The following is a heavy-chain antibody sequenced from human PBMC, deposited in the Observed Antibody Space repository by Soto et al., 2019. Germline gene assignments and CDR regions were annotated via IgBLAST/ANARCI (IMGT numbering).Heavy chain of an antibody. Sequence: TSETLSLTCTVSGGSISSGDDYWSWIRQPPGKGLEWIGYIYYSGSTYYNPSLKSRVTISVDTSKNQFSLKLSSVTAADTAVYYCARDHYVYDILTGYGYYYGMDVWGQGTTVTVSS. D-gene: IGHD3-9*01. CDR2: IYYSGST. CDR3: ARDHYVYDILTGYGYYYGMDV. V-gene: IGHV4-30-4*01. J-gene: IGHJ6*02. CDR1: GGSISSGDDY.